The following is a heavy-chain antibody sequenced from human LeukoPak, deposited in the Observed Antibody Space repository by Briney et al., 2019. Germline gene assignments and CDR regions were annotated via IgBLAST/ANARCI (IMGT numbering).Heavy chain of an antibody. CDR1: GFSVSTYP. CDR3: AKYTSGWVNDY. Sequence: GGSLRLSCTASGFSVSTYPMAWVRQAPGKGLQWVSTITASGTDTFYADSVKGRFTISRDNSKNTLSLQMNSLRAEDTALYYCAKYTSGWVNDYWGQGTLVTVSS. CDR2: ITASGTDT. V-gene: IGHV3-23*01. D-gene: IGHD6-19*01. J-gene: IGHJ4*02.